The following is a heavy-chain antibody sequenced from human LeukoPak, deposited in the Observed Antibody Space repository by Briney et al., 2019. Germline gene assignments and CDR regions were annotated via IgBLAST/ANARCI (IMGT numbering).Heavy chain of an antibody. CDR2: VSFSSTYI. Sequence: GGSLRLSCAASGFRFIDYTMNWVRQAPGKGLEWVSSVSFSSTYIYYADSVKGRFTVSRDNAKNSLYLQMNSLGDGDTAVYYCARQRLGYYLDSWGQGTLVTVSS. D-gene: IGHD5-24*01. V-gene: IGHV3-21*01. CDR1: GFRFIDYT. J-gene: IGHJ4*02. CDR3: ARQRLGYYLDS.